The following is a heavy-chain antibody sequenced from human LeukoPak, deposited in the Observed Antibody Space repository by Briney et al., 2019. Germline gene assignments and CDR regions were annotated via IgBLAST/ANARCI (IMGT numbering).Heavy chain of an antibody. CDR1: GYTFTSYG. J-gene: IGHJ3*02. Sequence: ASVKVSCKASGYTFTSYGISWVRQAPGQGLEWMGWISAYNGNTNYAQKLQGRVTMTTDTSTSTAYMELRSLRFDDTAVYYCARDQPSIAAAGKRAFDIWGQGTMVTVSS. CDR2: ISAYNGNT. V-gene: IGHV1-18*01. CDR3: ARDQPSIAAAGKRAFDI. D-gene: IGHD6-13*01.